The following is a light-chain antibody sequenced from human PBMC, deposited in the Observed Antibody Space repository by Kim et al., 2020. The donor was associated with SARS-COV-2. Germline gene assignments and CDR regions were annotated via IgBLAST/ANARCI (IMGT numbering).Light chain of an antibody. J-gene: IGLJ7*01. CDR3: CSYTSTTTL. Sequence: PGQAITIPCTGTSGDVGGYNYVSWYQQPPGKAPKLIIFDASNRPSGVSNRFSGSKSGNTASLTISGLQGEDEADYYCCSYTSTTTLFGGGTQLTVL. CDR1: SGDVGGYNY. V-gene: IGLV2-14*04. CDR2: DAS.